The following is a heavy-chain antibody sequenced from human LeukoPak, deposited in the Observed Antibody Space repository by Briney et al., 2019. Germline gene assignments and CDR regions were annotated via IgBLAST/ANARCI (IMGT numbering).Heavy chain of an antibody. J-gene: IGHJ4*02. D-gene: IGHD2-15*01. V-gene: IGHV4-38-2*01. CDR3: ARTLGYCSGGSCRSFDY. Sequence: NPSETLSLTCAVSGYSISSGYYWGWIRQPPGKELEWIGSIYHSGSSGSTYYNPSLKSRVTISVDTSRNQFSLKLSSVTAADTAVYYCARTLGYCSGGSCRSFDYWGQGTLVTVSS. CDR1: GYSISSGYY. CDR2: IYHSGSSGST.